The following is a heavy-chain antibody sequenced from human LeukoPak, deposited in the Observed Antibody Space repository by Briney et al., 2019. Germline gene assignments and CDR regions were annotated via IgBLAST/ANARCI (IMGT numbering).Heavy chain of an antibody. V-gene: IGHV3-7*01. J-gene: IGHJ4*02. D-gene: IGHD4-23*01. CDR3: AGYGGNSF. CDR2: INQDGGEK. Sequence: GGSLRLSCVASGLTFSSYWMSWVRQAPGKGLEWVANINQDGGEKYYVDSVKGRFTISRDNAKSSLYLQMNSLRAEDTAVYYCAGYGGNSFWGQGTLVTVSS. CDR1: GLTFSSYW.